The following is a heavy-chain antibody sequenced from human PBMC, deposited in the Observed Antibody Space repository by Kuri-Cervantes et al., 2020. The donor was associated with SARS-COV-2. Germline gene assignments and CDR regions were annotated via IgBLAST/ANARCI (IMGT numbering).Heavy chain of an antibody. V-gene: IGHV4-30-4*01. J-gene: IGHJ5*02. CDR3: ARGLMGYCTGGVCSTRIDP. CDR1: SGSISRGDYY. Sequence: SETLSLTCTVASGSISRGDYYWSWIRGPPGKGLEWIGYIYYSGSTYYNPPIKSRVTISVDTSKNRFSLKLSSVTAADTAVYYCARGLMGYCTGGVCSTRIDPWGQGTLVPVSS. CDR2: IYYSGST. D-gene: IGHD2-8*02.